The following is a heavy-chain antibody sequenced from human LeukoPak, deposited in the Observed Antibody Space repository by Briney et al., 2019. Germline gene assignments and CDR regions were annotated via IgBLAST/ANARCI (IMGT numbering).Heavy chain of an antibody. D-gene: IGHD1-26*01. V-gene: IGHV1-2*06. CDR1: GYTFTGYY. Sequence: SVKVSCKASGYTFTGYYMHWVRQAPGQGLEWMGRIHPNSGGTNYAQKYQGRVTMTRDTSISTAYMEVSRLRSDDTAVYYCARGRRVGATGRGDFDIWGQGTMVTVSS. CDR3: ARGRRVGATGRGDFDI. CDR2: IHPNSGGT. J-gene: IGHJ3*02.